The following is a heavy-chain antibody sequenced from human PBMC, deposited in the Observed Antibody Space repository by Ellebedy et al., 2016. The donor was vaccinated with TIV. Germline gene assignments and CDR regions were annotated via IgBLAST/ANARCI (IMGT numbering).Heavy chain of an antibody. Sequence: AASVTVSCKASGYTFTGYYMHWVRHAPGHGLEWMGGIIPIFGTANYAQKFQGRVTITADESTSTAYMELSSLRSEDTAVYYCARIGGGGGLDDAFDIWGQGTMVTVSS. CDR1: GYTFTGYY. CDR3: ARIGGGGGLDDAFDI. J-gene: IGHJ3*02. D-gene: IGHD3-10*01. CDR2: IIPIFGTA. V-gene: IGHV1-69*13.